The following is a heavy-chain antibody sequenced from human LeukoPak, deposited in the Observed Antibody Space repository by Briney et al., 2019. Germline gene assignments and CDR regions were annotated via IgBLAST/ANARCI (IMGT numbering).Heavy chain of an antibody. CDR2: INPNSGGT. J-gene: IGHJ4*02. V-gene: IGHV1-2*06. D-gene: IGHD3-22*01. CDR1: GYTFTGYY. Sequence: ASVKVSCKASGYTFTGYYMHWVRQAPGQGLEWMGRINPNSGGTNYAQKFQGRVTMTRDTSISTAYMELSRLRSDDTSVSYCARDGTYYYDGSGYYSWGQGTLVTVSS. CDR3: ARDGTYYYDGSGYYS.